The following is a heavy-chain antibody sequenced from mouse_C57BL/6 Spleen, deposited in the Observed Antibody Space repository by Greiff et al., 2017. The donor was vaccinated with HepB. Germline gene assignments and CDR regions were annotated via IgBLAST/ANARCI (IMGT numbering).Heavy chain of an antibody. CDR3: ARAAQAAMDY. V-gene: IGHV1-64*01. CDR2: IHPNSGST. D-gene: IGHD3-2*02. Sequence: QVQLQQPGAELVKPGASVKLSCKASGYTFTSYWMHWVKQRPGQGLEWIGMIHPNSGSTNYNEKFKSKATLTVDKSSSTAYMQRSSLTSEDSAVYYCARAAQAAMDYWGQGTSVTVSS. J-gene: IGHJ4*01. CDR1: GYTFTSYW.